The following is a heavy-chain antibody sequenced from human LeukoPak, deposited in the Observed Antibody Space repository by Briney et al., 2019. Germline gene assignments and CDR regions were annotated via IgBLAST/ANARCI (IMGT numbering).Heavy chain of an antibody. J-gene: IGHJ4*02. Sequence: QPGRSLRLSCAASGFTFSSYGMHWVRQAPGKGLEWVSAISGSGGSTYYADSVKGRFTISRDNSKNTLYLQMNSLRAEDTAVYYCAKSTQLRGGIATDFDSWGQGTLVTVSS. V-gene: IGHV3-23*01. D-gene: IGHD3-16*02. CDR2: ISGSGGST. CDR3: AKSTQLRGGIATDFDS. CDR1: GFTFSSYG.